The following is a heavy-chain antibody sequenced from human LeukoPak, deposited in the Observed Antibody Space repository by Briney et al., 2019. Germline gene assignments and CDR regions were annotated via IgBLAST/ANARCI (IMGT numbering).Heavy chain of an antibody. V-gene: IGHV3-30*04. Sequence: GGSLRLSCAASGFTYSSYAMHWVRQAPGKGLEWVAVISYDGSNKYYADSVKGRFTISRDNSKNTLYLQMNRLRAEDTAVYYCARDPSESTSYFDYWGQGTLVTVSS. J-gene: IGHJ4*02. CDR2: ISYDGSNK. CDR1: GFTYSSYA. CDR3: ARDPSESTSYFDY.